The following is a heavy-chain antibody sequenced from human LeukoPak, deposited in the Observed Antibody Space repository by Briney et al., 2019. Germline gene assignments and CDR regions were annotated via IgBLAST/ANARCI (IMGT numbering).Heavy chain of an antibody. CDR2: IYTSGST. D-gene: IGHD3-10*01. CDR3: ARRAGWFGENLSYFDY. Sequence: PSETLSLTCTVSGGSISSYYWSWIRQPAGKGLEWIGRIYTSGSTNYNPSLKSRVTISVDTSKNQFSLKLSSVTAADTAVYYCARRAGWFGENLSYFDYWGQGTLVTVSS. CDR1: GGSISSYY. J-gene: IGHJ4*02. V-gene: IGHV4-4*07.